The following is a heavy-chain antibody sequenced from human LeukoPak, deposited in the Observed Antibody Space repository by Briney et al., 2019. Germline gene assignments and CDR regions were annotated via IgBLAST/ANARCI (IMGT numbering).Heavy chain of an antibody. CDR3: VRVNYGDYSYYFDY. CDR1: GFTFSSYE. CDR2: ISASGTTI. J-gene: IGHJ4*02. D-gene: IGHD4-17*01. V-gene: IGHV3-48*03. Sequence: GGSLRLSCAASGFTFSSYEINWVRQAPGKGLDWVSYISASGTTIYYADFVKGRFTVSRDNAKNSVYLQMNSLRAEDTAVYYCVRVNYGDYSYYFDYWGQGTLVTVSS.